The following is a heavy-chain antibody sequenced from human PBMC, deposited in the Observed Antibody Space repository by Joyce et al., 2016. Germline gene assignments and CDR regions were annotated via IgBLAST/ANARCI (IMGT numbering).Heavy chain of an antibody. CDR3: GSVFEY. V-gene: IGHV3-74*01. CDR2: VDSDGSGT. J-gene: IGHJ4*02. Sequence: EVQLVESGGGLLQPGGSLRLSCVASGFTFTNYWMHWVRQAPGKGLVWVARVDSDGSGTSYADSVKGRFTISRDNAKNMVYLQMNSLRIEDTAVYYCGSVFEYWGRGALVTVSS. CDR1: GFTFTNYW.